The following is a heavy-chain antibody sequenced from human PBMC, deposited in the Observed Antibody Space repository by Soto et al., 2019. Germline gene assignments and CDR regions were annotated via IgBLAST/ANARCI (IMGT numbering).Heavy chain of an antibody. D-gene: IGHD6-19*01. CDR2: ISSSSSYT. CDR3: ARVIAVAGTSFWFDP. V-gene: IGHV3-11*06. CDR1: GFPLSDYY. J-gene: IGHJ5*02. Sequence: GGPLRLSCAAAGFPLSDYYMRLIRQAPGKGLEWVSYISSSSSYTNYADSVKGRFTISRDNAKNSLYLQMNSLRAEDTAVYYCARVIAVAGTSFWFDPWGQGNLVTVSS.